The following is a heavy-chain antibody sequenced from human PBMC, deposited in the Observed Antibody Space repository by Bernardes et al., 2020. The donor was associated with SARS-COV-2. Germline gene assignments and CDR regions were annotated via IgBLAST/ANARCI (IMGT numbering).Heavy chain of an antibody. J-gene: IGHJ3*02. CDR1: GGSISSGGYY. CDR3: ARDRRNRIFGVAILDAFDI. V-gene: IGHV4-31*03. D-gene: IGHD3-3*02. Sequence: SETLSLTCTVSGGSISSGGYYWSWIRQHPGKGLEWIGYIYYSGSTYYNPSLKSRVTISVDTSKNQFSLKLSSVTAADTAVYYCARDRRNRIFGVAILDAFDIWGQGTMVTVSS. CDR2: IYYSGST.